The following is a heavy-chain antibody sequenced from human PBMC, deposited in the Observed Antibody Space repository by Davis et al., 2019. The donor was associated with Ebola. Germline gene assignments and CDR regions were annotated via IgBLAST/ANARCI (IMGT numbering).Heavy chain of an antibody. V-gene: IGHV3-11*05. CDR1: GFTFSDYY. Sequence: PGGSLRLSCAASGFTFSDYYMSWIRQAPGKGLEWVSYISSSSSYTNYADSVKGRFTISRDNAKNSLYLQMNSLRAEDTAVYYCARDRYGSGWLPDWGQGTLVTVSS. D-gene: IGHD6-19*01. J-gene: IGHJ1*01. CDR2: ISSSSSYT. CDR3: ARDRYGSGWLPD.